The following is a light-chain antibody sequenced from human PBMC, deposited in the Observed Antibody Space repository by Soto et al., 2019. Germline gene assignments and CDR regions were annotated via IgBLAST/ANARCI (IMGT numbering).Light chain of an antibody. V-gene: IGKV1-5*03. CDR1: QSVIKR. CDR2: EAS. Sequence: DIQMTQSPSTLSASVGDRVTVTCRASQSVIKRVAWYQQKPGKAPNLLIYEASTLESGVPSRFSGSGSGTEFTLTISRLQPDDFATYYCQQYNTYPALTFGGGTKVEIK. CDR3: QQYNTYPALT. J-gene: IGKJ4*01.